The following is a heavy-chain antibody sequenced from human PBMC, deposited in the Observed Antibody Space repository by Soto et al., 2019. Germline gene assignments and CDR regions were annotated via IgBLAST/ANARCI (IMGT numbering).Heavy chain of an antibody. CDR1: GGTFSSYT. CDR3: ARDDGLAYCGGDCYS. CDR2: IIPILGIA. J-gene: IGHJ4*02. Sequence: QVQLVQSGAEVKKPGSSVKVSCKASGGTFSSYTISWVRQAPGQGLEWMGRIIPILGIANSAQKFQGRVTITADKSTSTAYMELSSLRSEDTAVYYCARDDGLAYCGGDCYSWGQGTLVTVSS. V-gene: IGHV1-69*02. D-gene: IGHD2-21*02.